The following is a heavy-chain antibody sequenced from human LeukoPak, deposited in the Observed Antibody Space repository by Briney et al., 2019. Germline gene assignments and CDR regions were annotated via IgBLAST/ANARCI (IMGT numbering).Heavy chain of an antibody. CDR2: IIPIFGTA. V-gene: IGHV1-69*05. J-gene: IGHJ3*02. CDR1: GGTFSSYA. Sequence: GASVKVSCKASGGTFSSYAISWVRQAPGQGLEWMGGIIPIFGTANYAQKFQGRVTITTDESTSTAYMELSSLRSEDTAVYYCTRPFYYGDAFDIWGQGTMVTVSS. D-gene: IGHD3-10*01. CDR3: TRPFYYGDAFDI.